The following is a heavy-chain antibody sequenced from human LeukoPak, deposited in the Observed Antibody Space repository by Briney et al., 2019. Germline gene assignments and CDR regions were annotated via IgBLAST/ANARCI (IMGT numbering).Heavy chain of an antibody. D-gene: IGHD5-18*01. J-gene: IGHJ6*03. CDR1: GFTFRSYG. V-gene: IGHV3-48*01. CDR2: ISSSSSTI. CDR3: AREGYSYGYGYYYYYMDV. Sequence: GGSLRLSCAASGFTFRSYGMQWVRQAPGKGLERVSYISSSSSTIYYADSVKGRFTISRDNAKNSLYLQMNSLRAEDTAVYYCAREGYSYGYGYYYYYMDVWGKGTTVTVSS.